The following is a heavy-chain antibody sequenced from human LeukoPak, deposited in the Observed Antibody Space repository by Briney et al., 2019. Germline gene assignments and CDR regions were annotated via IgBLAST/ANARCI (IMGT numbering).Heavy chain of an antibody. Sequence: ASVKVSCKASGYTFTSYDINWVRQATGQGLEWMGWMNPNSGNTGYAQKFQGRVTMTRNTSISTAYMELSSLRSEDTAVYYCARGAGGTTYYYDSSGYSARYFDLWGRGTLVTVSS. D-gene: IGHD3-22*01. CDR2: MNPNSGNT. J-gene: IGHJ2*01. CDR1: GYTFTSYD. V-gene: IGHV1-8*01. CDR3: ARGAGGTTYYYDSSGYSARYFDL.